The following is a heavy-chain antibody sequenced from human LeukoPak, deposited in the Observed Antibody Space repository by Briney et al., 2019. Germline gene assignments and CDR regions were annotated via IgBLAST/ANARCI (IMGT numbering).Heavy chain of an antibody. D-gene: IGHD5-12*01. J-gene: IGHJ5*02. CDR1: GGSISGGSYY. V-gene: IGHV4-61*02. Sequence: SETLSLTCTVSGGSISGGSYYWSWIRQPAGKGLEWIGRIYTSGSTNYNPSLKSRVTISVDTSKDQFSLKLSSVTAADTAVYYCARDLGYGNWFDPWGQGTLVTVSS. CDR2: IYTSGST. CDR3: ARDLGYGNWFDP.